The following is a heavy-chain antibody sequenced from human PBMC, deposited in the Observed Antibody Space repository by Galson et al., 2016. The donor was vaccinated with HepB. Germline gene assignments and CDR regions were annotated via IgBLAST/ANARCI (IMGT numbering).Heavy chain of an antibody. CDR3: ARAQDYGDALGY. J-gene: IGHJ4*02. CDR2: IYSSGST. V-gene: IGHV3-53*01. D-gene: IGHD4-17*01. CDR1: GFTVSSNY. Sequence: SLRLSCAASGFTVSSNYMNWVRQAPGKGLEWVSVIYSSGSTYYADSVKGRFTISTDNSNNTLYLQMNSLRAEDTAVYYCARAQDYGDALGYWGQGTLVTGSS.